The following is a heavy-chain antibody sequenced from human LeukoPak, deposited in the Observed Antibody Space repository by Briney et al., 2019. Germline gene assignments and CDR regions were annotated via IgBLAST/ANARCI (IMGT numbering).Heavy chain of an antibody. D-gene: IGHD3-10*01. J-gene: IGHJ3*02. CDR3: AKLWFGELTDAFDI. CDR2: LYSGGST. Sequence: GGSLRLSCAASGFTVSSNYMSWVRQAPGKGLEWVSVLYSGGSTYYADSVKGRFTISRDNSKNTLYLQMNSLRAEDTAVYYCAKLWFGELTDAFDIWGQGTMVTVSS. CDR1: GFTVSSNY. V-gene: IGHV3-53*01.